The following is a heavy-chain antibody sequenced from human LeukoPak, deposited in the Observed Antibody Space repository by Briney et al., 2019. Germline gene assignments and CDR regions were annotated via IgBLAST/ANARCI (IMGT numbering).Heavy chain of an antibody. J-gene: IGHJ4*02. CDR3: ARLYDGSAYHADHFDY. D-gene: IGHD3-22*01. CDR2: ISSSSSYI. V-gene: IGHV3-21*01. Sequence: PGGSLRLSCAGSGFTFNTYNMNWVRQASGKGLEGVSSISSSSSYIYYADSVKGRFTISRDNAKNSLYLQMNSLRAEDTAVYYCARLYDGSAYHADHFDYWGQGTLVIVSS. CDR1: GFTFNTYN.